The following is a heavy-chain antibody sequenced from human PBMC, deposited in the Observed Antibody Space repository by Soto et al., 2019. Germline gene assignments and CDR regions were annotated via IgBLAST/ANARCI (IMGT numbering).Heavy chain of an antibody. CDR2: IYYSGST. D-gene: IGHD3-3*01. V-gene: IGHV4-39*01. CDR3: ARLHGITIFGPYDWFDP. Sequence: QLQLQESGPGLVKPSETLSLTCTVSGCSISSSNYYWGWIRQPPGKGLVWSGSIYYSGSTYYKPSLKSRVTISVDTSKNQFSLKLSSVTAADTAVYYCARLHGITIFGPYDWFDPWGQGTLVTVSS. CDR1: GCSISSSNYY. J-gene: IGHJ5*02.